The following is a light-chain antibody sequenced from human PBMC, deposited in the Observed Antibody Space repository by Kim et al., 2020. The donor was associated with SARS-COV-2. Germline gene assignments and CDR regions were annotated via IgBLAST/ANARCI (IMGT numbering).Light chain of an antibody. CDR2: DVS. CDR3: QQNDAFPIT. CDR1: QVIRKF. J-gene: IGKJ5*01. V-gene: IGKV1-33*01. Sequence: ASVGDRVTITCQATQVIRKFLNCYQQRPEKAPQLLIYDVSNLQTGVPSRFSGSGYGTEFTLTISSLQPEDFATYYCQQNDAFPITFGQGTRLEIK.